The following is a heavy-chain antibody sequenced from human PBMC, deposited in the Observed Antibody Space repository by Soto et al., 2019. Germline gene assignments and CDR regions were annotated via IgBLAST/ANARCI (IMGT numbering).Heavy chain of an antibody. J-gene: IGHJ1*01. CDR3: ERDRGGTFHL. D-gene: IGHD3-10*01. Sequence: SETLSLTCTVSGGSINSFYWSWIRQSPGKGLEWIGSIYDTGRTNCNPSLESRVTILVDRSKNQFSLKLTSVTAADRAVYYCERDRGGTFHLWAQGTLDTGSS. V-gene: IGHV4-59*01. CDR2: IYDTGRT. CDR1: GGSINSFY.